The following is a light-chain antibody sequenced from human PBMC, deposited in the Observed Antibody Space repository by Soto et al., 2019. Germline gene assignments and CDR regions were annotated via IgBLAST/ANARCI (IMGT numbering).Light chain of an antibody. CDR1: SSDVGGYNY. Sequence: QSALAQPASVSGSPGQSITISCTGTSSDVGGYNYVSWYQQHPGKAPKLMIYEVSNRPSGVSNRFSGSKSGNTASLTISGLQAEDEADYYCSSYTSSITYVLGTGTRSPS. CDR2: EVS. CDR3: SSYTSSITYV. J-gene: IGLJ1*01. V-gene: IGLV2-14*01.